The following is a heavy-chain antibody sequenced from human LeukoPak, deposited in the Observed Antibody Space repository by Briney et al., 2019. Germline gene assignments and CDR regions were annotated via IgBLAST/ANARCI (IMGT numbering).Heavy chain of an antibody. D-gene: IGHD5-24*01. CDR2: IHYNGNT. Sequence: SETLSLTCSVSDGSINSYYWNWIRRPPGKGLEWIGYIHYNGNTNYSPSLKSRVTMSVDTSKNLFSLKVSSVTAADTAVYYCARLGDGYNIYYFDYWGQGTLVTVSS. CDR1: DGSINSYY. CDR3: ARLGDGYNIYYFDY. J-gene: IGHJ4*02. V-gene: IGHV4-59*08.